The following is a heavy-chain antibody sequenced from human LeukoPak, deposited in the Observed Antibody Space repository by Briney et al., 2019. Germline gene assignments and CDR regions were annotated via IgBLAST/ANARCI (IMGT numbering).Heavy chain of an antibody. CDR2: IYPDDSDT. D-gene: IGHD5-18*01. Sequence: GESLKISCKGSGYKFTNYWIGWVRQMPGKGLEWMGIIYPDDSDTRYSPSFQGQVTISADKSISTAYLQRSSLKASDTAIYYCARRRYSYGYYFHYWGQGTLVTVSS. CDR3: ARRRYSYGYYFHY. CDR1: GYKFTNYW. V-gene: IGHV5-51*01. J-gene: IGHJ4*02.